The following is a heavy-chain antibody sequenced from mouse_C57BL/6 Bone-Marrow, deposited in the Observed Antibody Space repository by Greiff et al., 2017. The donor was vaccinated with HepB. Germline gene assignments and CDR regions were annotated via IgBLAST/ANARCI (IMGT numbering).Heavy chain of an antibody. V-gene: IGHV1-52*01. Sequence: VQLQQPGAELVRPGSSVKLSCKASGYTFTSYWMHWVKQRPIQGLEWIGNIDPSDSETHYNQKFKDKATLTVDKSSSTAYMQLSSLTSEDSAVYYCAREAITTVVAPDYWGQGTTLTVSS. CDR2: IDPSDSET. CDR3: AREAITTVVAPDY. CDR1: GYTFTSYW. D-gene: IGHD1-1*01. J-gene: IGHJ2*01.